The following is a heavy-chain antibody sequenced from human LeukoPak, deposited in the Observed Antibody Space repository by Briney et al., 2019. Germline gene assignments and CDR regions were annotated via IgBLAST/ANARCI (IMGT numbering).Heavy chain of an antibody. CDR2: IYHSGTI. CDR3: ARGLGRQQLVSPFDY. V-gene: IGHV4-38-2*02. CDR1: GYSISSGYY. D-gene: IGHD6-13*01. Sequence: PSETLSLTCTVSGYSISSGYYWGWIRQPPGKGLEWLASIYHSGTIYYNPSLKSRVTISVDTSMNQFSLKLTSVTAADTAVYYCARGLGRQQLVSPFDYWGQGTLVTVSS. J-gene: IGHJ4*02.